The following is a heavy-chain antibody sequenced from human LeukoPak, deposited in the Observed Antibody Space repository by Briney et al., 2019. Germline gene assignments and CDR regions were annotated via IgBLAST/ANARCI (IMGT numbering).Heavy chain of an antibody. CDR3: ARDGGWELLRDWFDP. J-gene: IGHJ5*02. V-gene: IGHV1-2*02. CDR1: GYTFTGYY. D-gene: IGHD1-26*01. Sequence: ATVKVSCKASGYTFTGYYMHWVQQAPGQGLEWMGWINPNSGGTNYAQEFQGRVTMTRDTSISTAYMELSRLRSDDTAVYYCARDGGWELLRDWFDPWGQGTLVTVSS. CDR2: INPNSGGT.